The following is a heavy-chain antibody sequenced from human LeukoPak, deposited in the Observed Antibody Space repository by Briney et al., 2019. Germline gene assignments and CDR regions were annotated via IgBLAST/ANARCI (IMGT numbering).Heavy chain of an antibody. CDR1: GYTFTSYY. J-gene: IGHJ4*02. CDR2: IIPSLVTT. CDR3: ARGPYSSSWYQDY. Sequence: ASVKVSCKTSGYTFTSYYMYWVRQDPGQGLEGMGIIIPSLVTTNYAQRFQGRVTITRDTSTSTVYMNLGSLRSEDTAVYYCARGPYSSSWYQDYWGQGTLVTVSS. V-gene: IGHV1-46*01. D-gene: IGHD6-13*01.